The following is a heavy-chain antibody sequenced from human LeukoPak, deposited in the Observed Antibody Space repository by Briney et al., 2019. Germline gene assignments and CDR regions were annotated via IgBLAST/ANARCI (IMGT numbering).Heavy chain of an antibody. Sequence: GGSLRLSCAASGFTFSSYEMNWVRQAPGKGLEWVSYISSGGRTIYYADSVKGRFTISRDNAKNSLYLQMNSLRAETTAVYYCGRLYYYGWGGGDYWGQGTLVTVSS. D-gene: IGHD3-10*01. J-gene: IGHJ4*02. CDR2: ISSGGRTI. CDR3: GRLYYYGWGGGDY. CDR1: GFTFSSYE. V-gene: IGHV3-48*03.